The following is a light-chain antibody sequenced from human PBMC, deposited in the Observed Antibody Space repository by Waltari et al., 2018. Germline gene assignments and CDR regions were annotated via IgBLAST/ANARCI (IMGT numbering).Light chain of an antibody. V-gene: IGKV3-15*01. CDR3: QQYNALPPWT. CDR1: QSISNN. J-gene: IGKJ1*01. CDR2: GAS. Sequence: EIVVTQSPATLSVPPGERAILRCRASQSISNNLAWYQQKPGQAPRPLIYGASARASGIPARFSGSGSGTEFTLTIASLQSEDFAVYYCQQYNALPPWTFGQGTRVEIK.